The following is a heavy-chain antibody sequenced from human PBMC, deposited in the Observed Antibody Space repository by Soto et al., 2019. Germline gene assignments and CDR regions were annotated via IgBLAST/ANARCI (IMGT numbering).Heavy chain of an antibody. CDR3: ARHPGLRWIRNYYYGMDV. D-gene: IGHD5-18*01. J-gene: IGHJ6*02. CDR1: GGSFSGYY. CDR2: INHSVST. V-gene: IGHV4-34*01. Sequence: QVQLQQWGAGLLKPSETLSLTCAVYGGSFSGYYWSWIRQPPGKGLEWIGEINHSVSTNYNPSLKRRVTISVDTSKYQFSLKLSSVTDADTAVYYCARHPGLRWIRNYYYGMDVWGQGTTVTVSS.